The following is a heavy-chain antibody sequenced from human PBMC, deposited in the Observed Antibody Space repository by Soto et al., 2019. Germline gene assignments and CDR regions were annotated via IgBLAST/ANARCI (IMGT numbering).Heavy chain of an antibody. V-gene: IGHV1-2*04. CDR3: ARAWYYDFCRRSGAFDI. CDR1: GYTFTGYY. D-gene: IGHD3-3*01. CDR2: INPNSGGT. Sequence: QVQLVQSGAEVKKPGASVKVSCKASGYTFTGYYMHWVRQAPGQGLEGMGWINPNSGGTNYAQKFQGWVTMTRDTSLSTAYMELSRLRSDDTAVYYCARAWYYDFCRRSGAFDIWGQGTMVTVSS. J-gene: IGHJ3*02.